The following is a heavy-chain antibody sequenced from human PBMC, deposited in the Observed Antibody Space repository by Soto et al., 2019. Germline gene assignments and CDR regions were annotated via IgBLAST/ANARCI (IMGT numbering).Heavy chain of an antibody. J-gene: IGHJ6*03. D-gene: IGHD3-10*01. CDR1: SGSISSSNW. CDR2: IYHSGST. V-gene: IGHV4-4*02. CDR3: ARLNVWFGELRFYYYYYMDV. Sequence: QVQLQESGPGLVKPSGTLSLTCAVSSGSISSSNWWSWVRQPPGKGLEWIGEIYHSGSTNYNPSLKSRVTISVDKSKNQFSLKLSSVTAADTAVYYCARLNVWFGELRFYYYYYMDVWGKGTTVTVSS.